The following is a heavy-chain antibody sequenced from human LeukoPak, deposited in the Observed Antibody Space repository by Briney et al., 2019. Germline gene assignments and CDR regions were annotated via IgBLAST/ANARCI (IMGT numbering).Heavy chain of an antibody. J-gene: IGHJ4*02. V-gene: IGHV3-30*01. CDR2: MSYDGRDV. CDR3: ARDRLDDSSGYYNY. CDR1: GFMFRSYA. D-gene: IGHD3-22*01. Sequence: GGSLRLSCAASGFMFRSYAMHWVRQAPGKGLEWVAFMSYDGRDVFLADSVKGRFTISRDNSKNTLYLQMNSLRADDTAVYYCARDRLDDSSGYYNYWGQGTLVTVSS.